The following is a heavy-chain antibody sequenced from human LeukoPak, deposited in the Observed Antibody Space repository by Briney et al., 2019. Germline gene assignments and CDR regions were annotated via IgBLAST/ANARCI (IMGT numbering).Heavy chain of an antibody. V-gene: IGHV1-69*13. CDR2: IVPIFGKS. Sequence: ASVKVSCKASGGTFTTFAISWMRQAPGQGLQWMGAIVPIFGKSHYAQKLQGRPTITADESTNTAFMELARLTADDTAVYYCARESLAGTWPSDYWGQGTLVTVSS. D-gene: IGHD6-19*01. CDR1: GGTFTTFA. CDR3: ARESLAGTWPSDY. J-gene: IGHJ4*02.